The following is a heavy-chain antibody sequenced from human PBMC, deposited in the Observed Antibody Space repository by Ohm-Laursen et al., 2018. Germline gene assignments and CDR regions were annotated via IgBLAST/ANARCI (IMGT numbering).Heavy chain of an antibody. D-gene: IGHD6-19*01. CDR3: ARVPGWLDDYYYYGMDV. J-gene: IGHJ6*02. Sequence: SLRLSCAASGFTFSDYYMSWIRQAPGKGLEWVSYISSSGSTIYYADSVRGRCTISRDNAKKPLYLQMNSLRAEDTALYHCARVPGWLDDYYYYGMDVWGQGTTVTVSS. V-gene: IGHV3-11*01. CDR2: ISSSGSTI. CDR1: GFTFSDYY.